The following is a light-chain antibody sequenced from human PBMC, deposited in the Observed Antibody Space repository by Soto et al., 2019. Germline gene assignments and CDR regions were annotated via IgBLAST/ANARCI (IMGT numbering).Light chain of an antibody. CDR1: SSNSGAGYD. J-gene: IGLJ1*01. CDR2: GNS. V-gene: IGLV1-40*01. CDR3: QSYDNSLTGSGV. Sequence: QSVLTQPPSVSGAAGQRVTISCTGSSSNSGAGYDVRWYQQVPGTAPKLLIYGNSNRPSGVPDRFSGSKSGPSAFLAITGLHAEDEAEYYRQSYDNSLTGSGVFGTWTKVTVL.